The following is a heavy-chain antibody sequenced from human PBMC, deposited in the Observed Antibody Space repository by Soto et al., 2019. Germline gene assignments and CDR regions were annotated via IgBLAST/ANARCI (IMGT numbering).Heavy chain of an antibody. Sequence: PSETLSLTCTVSGGSVSSNSYSWGWIRQSPGKGLEWIGTIYSTENTYYHPSLLSRLTISIDTSKNQFSLKLSSVTAADTAVYFCAGYGSTTFDSWGQGTLVTVSS. CDR1: GGSVSSNSYS. CDR2: IYSTENT. CDR3: AGYGSTTFDS. D-gene: IGHD3-10*01. V-gene: IGHV4-39*07. J-gene: IGHJ5*01.